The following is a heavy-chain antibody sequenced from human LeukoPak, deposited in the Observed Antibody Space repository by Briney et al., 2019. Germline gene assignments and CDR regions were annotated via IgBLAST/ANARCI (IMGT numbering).Heavy chain of an antibody. CDR3: ARADYYGSSAYPY. Sequence: SQTLSLTCTVSGGSISSGNYYWTWIRQHPRKGLEWIGYIYYSGTTFYNPSLKRRVTISIDTSKNQFFLKLTSVTSADTAVYYCARADYYGSSAYPYWGQGTLVTVSS. J-gene: IGHJ4*02. CDR2: IYYSGTT. D-gene: IGHD3-22*01. V-gene: IGHV4-31*03. CDR1: GGSISSGNYY.